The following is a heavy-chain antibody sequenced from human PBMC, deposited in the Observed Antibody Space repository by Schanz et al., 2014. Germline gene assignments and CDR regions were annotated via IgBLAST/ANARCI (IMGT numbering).Heavy chain of an antibody. V-gene: IGHV3-48*01. Sequence: EVQLVESGGGLVQPGGSLRLSCTASGFTFSDYWMSWVRQAPGKGLEWVSYVSRSTPDIYYADSVKGRFTISRDNSKNTLYLQMNGLRGEDTAVHVCARDNRYYLFDYWGQGALVTVSS. D-gene: IGHD3-16*02. CDR3: ARDNRYYLFDY. CDR2: VSRSTPDI. CDR1: GFTFSDYW. J-gene: IGHJ4*02.